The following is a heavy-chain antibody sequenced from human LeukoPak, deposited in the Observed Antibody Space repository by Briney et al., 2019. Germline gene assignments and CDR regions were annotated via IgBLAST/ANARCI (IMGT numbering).Heavy chain of an antibody. CDR3: AKYAPPTTALTRFFDD. CDR1: GFTFNTYA. D-gene: IGHD4-17*01. J-gene: IGHJ4*02. CDR2: ISNTGGST. Sequence: GGSLRLSCAASGFTFNTYAMSWVRQAPGKGLEWVSAISNTGGSTYYADSVKGRFTISRDKSKNTLSLQMNSLRAEDTAVYYCAKYAPPTTALTRFFDDWGQGTLVTVSS. V-gene: IGHV3-23*01.